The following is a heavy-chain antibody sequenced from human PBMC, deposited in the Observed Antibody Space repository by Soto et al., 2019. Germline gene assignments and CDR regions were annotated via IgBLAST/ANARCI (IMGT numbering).Heavy chain of an antibody. V-gene: IGHV1-69*01. D-gene: IGHD4-17*01. CDR3: VRDTWGVTVADTDDYYYGMDV. CDR1: GGTFSNYA. J-gene: IGHJ6*02. CDR2: ILPLSGTG. Sequence: EQSGAEVKRPGSSVKVSCEASGGTFSNYAISWVRQAPGQGLEWMGGILPLSGTGNYPQKFQGRVTITADESSSTIDLELRSLRSEDAAVYYCVRDTWGVTVADTDDYYYGMDVWGQGTTVIVSS.